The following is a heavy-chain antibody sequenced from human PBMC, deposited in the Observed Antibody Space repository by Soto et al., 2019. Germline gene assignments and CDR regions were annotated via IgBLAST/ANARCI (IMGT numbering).Heavy chain of an antibody. CDR2: IYYSGST. J-gene: IGHJ5*02. CDR1: GGSISSGGYY. V-gene: IGHV4-31*03. D-gene: IGHD3-16*01. Sequence: SETLSLTCTVSGGSISSGGYYWSWIRQHPGKGLEWIGYIYYSGSTYYNPSLKSRVTISVDTSKNQFSLKLSSVTAADTAVYYCARSPSYDYILKNWFAPWGQGTLVTVSS. CDR3: ARSPSYDYILKNWFAP.